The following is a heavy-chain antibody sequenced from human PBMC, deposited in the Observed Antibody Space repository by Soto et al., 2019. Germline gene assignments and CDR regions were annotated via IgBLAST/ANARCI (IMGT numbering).Heavy chain of an antibody. V-gene: IGHV4-61*01. J-gene: IGHJ4*02. D-gene: IGHD2-15*01. CDR2: IYYSGST. CDR3: ARGLSGGSCPQCRYFDY. CDR1: GGSISSSSYY. Sequence: SETLSLTCTVSGGSISSSSYYWSWIRQPPGKGLEWIGYIYYSGSTNYNPSLKSRVTISVDTSKNQFSLKLSSVTAADTAVYYCARGLSGGSCPQCRYFDYWGQGTLVTVSS.